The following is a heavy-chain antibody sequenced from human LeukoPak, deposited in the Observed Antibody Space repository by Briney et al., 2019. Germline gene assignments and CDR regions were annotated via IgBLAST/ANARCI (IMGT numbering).Heavy chain of an antibody. CDR1: GFTFTNYA. Sequence: GGSLRLSCAASGFTFTNYAIHWVRQAPGKGLEWVAVISYDGSNKYYADSVKGRFTISRDNAKNTLYLQMNSLRPDDTAVYYCARGRAYYDIFMYGPFDYWGQGTLVTVSS. D-gene: IGHD3-9*01. J-gene: IGHJ4*02. CDR3: ARGRAYYDIFMYGPFDY. CDR2: ISYDGSNK. V-gene: IGHV3-30-3*01.